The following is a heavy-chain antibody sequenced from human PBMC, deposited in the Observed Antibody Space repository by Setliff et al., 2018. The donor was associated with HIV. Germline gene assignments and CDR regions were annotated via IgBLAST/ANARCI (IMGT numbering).Heavy chain of an antibody. V-gene: IGHV4-4*09. CDR2: ISTSGST. Sequence: SETLSLTCIVSGASISTYSWSWIRQSPGKGLECIGYISTSGSTNYNPSLKSRVTISLDTSKNQFSLKLSSVTAADTAVYYCARLDCSSSSGFVDYWGQGTLVTVSS. J-gene: IGHJ4*02. CDR3: ARLDCSSSSGFVDY. D-gene: IGHD2-2*01. CDR1: GASISTYS.